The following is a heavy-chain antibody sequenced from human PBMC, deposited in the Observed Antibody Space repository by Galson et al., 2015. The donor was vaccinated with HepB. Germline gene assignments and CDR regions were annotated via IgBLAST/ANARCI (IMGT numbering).Heavy chain of an antibody. CDR2: INAGNGNT. CDR3: ARDPAIVAVVAATPRFDP. J-gene: IGHJ5*02. CDR1: GYTFTSYA. D-gene: IGHD2-15*01. Sequence: CKASGYTFTSYAMHWVRQAPGQRLEWMGWINAGNGNTKYSQKFQGRVTITRDTSASTAYMELSSLRSEDTAVYYCARDPAIVAVVAATPRFDPWGQGTLVTVSS. V-gene: IGHV1-3*01.